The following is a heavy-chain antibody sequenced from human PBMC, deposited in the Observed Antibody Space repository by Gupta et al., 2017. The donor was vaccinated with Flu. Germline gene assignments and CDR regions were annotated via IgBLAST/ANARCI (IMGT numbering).Heavy chain of an antibody. CDR2: INPKSGDT. V-gene: IGHV1-2*06. Sequence: QAPGQGLEWVGRINPKSGDTSSAQKFQGRVTMTRDTSISTAYMELSSLTSDDTALYYCAREILTTGITCSDYWGQGTLVTVSS. D-gene: IGHD2-21*02. CDR3: AREILTTGITCSDY. J-gene: IGHJ4*02.